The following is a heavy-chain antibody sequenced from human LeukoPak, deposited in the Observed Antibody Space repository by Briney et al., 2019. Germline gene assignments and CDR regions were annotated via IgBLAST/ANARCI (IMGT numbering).Heavy chain of an antibody. CDR2: INTNTGNP. CDR3: ASIAVAGTEWDFDY. D-gene: IGHD6-19*01. V-gene: IGHV7-4-1*02. J-gene: IGHJ4*02. Sequence: ASVKVSCKASGYTFTSYAMNWVRQAPGQGLEWMGWINTNTGNPTYAQGFTGRFVFSLDTSVSTAYLQISSLKAEDTAVYYCASIAVAGTEWDFDYWGQGTLVTVSS. CDR1: GYTFTSYA.